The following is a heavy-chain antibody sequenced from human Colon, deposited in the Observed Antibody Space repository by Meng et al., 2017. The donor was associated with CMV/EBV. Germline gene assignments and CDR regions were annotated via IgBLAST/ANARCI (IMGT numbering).Heavy chain of an antibody. CDR1: GYAFTNYG. CDR2: ISAQKGDT. V-gene: IGHV1-18*01. Sequence: KAYGYAFTNYGISQLRQAPGQGLDWLGWISAQKGDTVYGQNFQGRVRMTTDSSTSTAYMELRSLTSDDTAVYFCARDWSDVAKIIADNWGQGTLVTVSS. CDR3: ARDWSDVAKIIADN. D-gene: IGHD5-24*01. J-gene: IGHJ4*02.